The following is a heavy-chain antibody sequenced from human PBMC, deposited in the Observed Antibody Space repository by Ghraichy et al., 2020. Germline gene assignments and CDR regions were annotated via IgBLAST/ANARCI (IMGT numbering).Heavy chain of an antibody. CDR3: ARVRGSYGDYGFDY. CDR2: IKQDGSEK. CDR1: GFTFSSYW. J-gene: IGHJ4*02. D-gene: IGHD4-17*01. Sequence: GGSLRLSCAASGFTFSSYWMSWVRQAPGKGLEWVTNIKQDGSEKYYVDSVKGRFTISRDNAKNSLYLQMNSLRAEDTAVYYCARVRGSYGDYGFDYWGQGTLVTVSS. V-gene: IGHV3-7*03.